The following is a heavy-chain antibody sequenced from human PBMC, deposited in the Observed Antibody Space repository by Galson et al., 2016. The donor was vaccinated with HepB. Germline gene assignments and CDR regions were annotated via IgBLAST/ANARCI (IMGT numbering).Heavy chain of an antibody. J-gene: IGHJ4*02. CDR2: IGNRGGTM. V-gene: IGHV3-11*01. CDR1: GFFFSDNY. CDR3: ARVGVGLDFDY. Sequence: SLRLSCAASGFFFSDNYMSWIRQAPGKGLEWVSFIGNRGGTMYYADSMKGRFTISRDNAKNSLYLQVNTLRAEDTAVYYCARVGVGLDFDYWGRGTLVTVSP.